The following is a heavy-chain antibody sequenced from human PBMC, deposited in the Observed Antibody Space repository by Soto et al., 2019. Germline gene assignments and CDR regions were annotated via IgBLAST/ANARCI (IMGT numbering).Heavy chain of an antibody. Sequence: QITLMESGPTLVKPTPTLTLTCSFSGFSLKTGGVGVGWIHQPPGNTLEWLALTYWDDDKRYSPSLRNRLTITKDTSRQQVVLRITNMDPVDTGSYYCAHIEIAYGGSARDDAFDVWGQGTMVTVSS. D-gene: IGHD3-16*01. CDR3: AHIEIAYGGSARDDAFDV. CDR1: GFSLKTGGVG. J-gene: IGHJ3*01. V-gene: IGHV2-5*02. CDR2: TYWDDDK.